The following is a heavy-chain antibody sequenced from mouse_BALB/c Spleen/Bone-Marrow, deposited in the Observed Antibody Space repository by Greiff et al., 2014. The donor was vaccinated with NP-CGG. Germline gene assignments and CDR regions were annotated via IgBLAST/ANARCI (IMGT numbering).Heavy chain of an antibody. D-gene: IGHD1-1*01. Sequence: VNLQESGAELVKPGASVKLSCKASGYTFTSYYMYWVKQRPGQGLEWIGEIKPSNGGTNFNEKFKSKATLTVDKSSSTAYMQLSSLTSEDSAVYYCTLLLQRPYWGQGTLVTVSA. CDR1: GYTFTSYY. J-gene: IGHJ3*01. CDR3: TLLLQRPY. CDR2: IKPSNGGT. V-gene: IGHV1S16*01.